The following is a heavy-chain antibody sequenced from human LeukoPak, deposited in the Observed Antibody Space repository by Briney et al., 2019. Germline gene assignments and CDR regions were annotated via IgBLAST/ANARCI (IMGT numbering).Heavy chain of an antibody. CDR2: IYYSAST. D-gene: IGHD3-22*01. Sequence: SETLSLTCTVSGGSISSSTYYWGWIRQPPGKGLEWIGTIYYSASTYYNPSLKSRVTISVDTSKTQFCLKLTSVTAADTAVYYCARMYDSGGFIFDYWGQGTLVTVSS. J-gene: IGHJ4*02. V-gene: IGHV4-39*01. CDR1: GGSISSSTYY. CDR3: ARMYDSGGFIFDY.